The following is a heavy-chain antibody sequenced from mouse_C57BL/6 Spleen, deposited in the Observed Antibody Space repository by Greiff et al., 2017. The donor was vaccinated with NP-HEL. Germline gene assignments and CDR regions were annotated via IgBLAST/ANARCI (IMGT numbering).Heavy chain of an antibody. CDR3: ARHDAVVPWYFDV. CDR1: GFTFSSYG. D-gene: IGHD1-1*01. J-gene: IGHJ1*03. CDR2: ISSGGSYT. Sequence: EVKLVESGGDLVKPGGSLKLSCAASGFTFSSYGMSWVRQTPDKRLEWVATISSGGSYTYYPDSVKGRFTISRDNAKNTLYLQMSSLKSEDTAMYYCARHDAVVPWYFDVWGTGTTVTVSS. V-gene: IGHV5-6*02.